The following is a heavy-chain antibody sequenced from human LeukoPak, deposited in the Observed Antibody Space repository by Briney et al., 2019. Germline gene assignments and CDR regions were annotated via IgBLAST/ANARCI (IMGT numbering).Heavy chain of an antibody. Sequence: GGSLRLSCAASGFTFSSFAMYWVRQAPGKGLEWVAVISYDGSDKYFADSVKGRFTISRDYSKNTLYLEMNNLRTEDTAVYYCARITCSSSSCYSQRFDYWGQGTLVTVSS. CDR1: GFTFSSFA. V-gene: IGHV3-30-3*01. CDR3: ARITCSSSSCYSQRFDY. D-gene: IGHD2-2*01. CDR2: ISYDGSDK. J-gene: IGHJ4*02.